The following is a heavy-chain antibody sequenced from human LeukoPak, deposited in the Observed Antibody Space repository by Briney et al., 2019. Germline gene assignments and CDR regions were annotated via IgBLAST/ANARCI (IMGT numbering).Heavy chain of an antibody. CDR1: GFTFSSYA. Sequence: PGGSLRLSCAASGFTFSSYAMSWVRQAPGKGLEWVSAISGSGGSTYYADSVKGRFTISSDNSRNTLYLQMNSLRAEDTAVYYCAKVKEKIVVVITTVDYWGQGTLVTVSS. D-gene: IGHD3-22*01. CDR2: ISGSGGST. CDR3: AKVKEKIVVVITTVDY. J-gene: IGHJ4*02. V-gene: IGHV3-23*01.